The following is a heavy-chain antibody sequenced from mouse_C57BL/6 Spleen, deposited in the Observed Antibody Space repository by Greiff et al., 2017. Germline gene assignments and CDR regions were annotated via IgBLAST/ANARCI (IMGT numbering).Heavy chain of an antibody. V-gene: IGHV2-9-1*01. CDR3: ARNHYGSSYGYAMDY. Sequence: QVQLKQSGPGLVAPSQSLSITCTVSGFSLTSYAISWVRQPPGKGLEWLGVIWTGGGTNYNSALKSRLSISKDNSKSQVFLKMNSLQTDDTARYYCARNHYGSSYGYAMDYWGQGTSVTVSS. J-gene: IGHJ4*01. D-gene: IGHD1-1*01. CDR2: IWTGGGT. CDR1: GFSLTSYA.